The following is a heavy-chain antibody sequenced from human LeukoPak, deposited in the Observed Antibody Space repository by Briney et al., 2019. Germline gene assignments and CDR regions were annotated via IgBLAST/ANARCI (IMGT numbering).Heavy chain of an antibody. CDR2: TYYRSKWYN. J-gene: IGHJ5*02. V-gene: IGHV6-1*01. Sequence: SQTLSLTCAISGDSVSSTSAAWSWIRQSPSRGLEWLGRTYYRSKWYNDYAVSVKSRITINPDTSKNQFSLQLNSVTPEDTAVYYCARADSSAYRWFDPWGQGTLVTVSS. CDR1: GDSVSSTSAA. CDR3: ARADSSAYRWFDP. D-gene: IGHD3-22*01.